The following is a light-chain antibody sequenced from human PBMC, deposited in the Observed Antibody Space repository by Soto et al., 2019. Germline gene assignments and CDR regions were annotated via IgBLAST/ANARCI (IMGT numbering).Light chain of an antibody. Sequence: EIRITQSPSTLSVSPGGRATLSCRASQSISDTLAWYQQKPGQAPRLLIYGASTMAPGFPARFSGSGSGTDFTLTISSLQSEDFAVYYCQQYNNWPWTFGQGTKVDIK. CDR1: QSISDT. CDR2: GAS. CDR3: QQYNNWPWT. V-gene: IGKV3-15*01. J-gene: IGKJ1*01.